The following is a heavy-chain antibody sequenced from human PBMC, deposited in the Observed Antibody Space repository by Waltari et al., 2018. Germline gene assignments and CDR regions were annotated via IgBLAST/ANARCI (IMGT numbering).Heavy chain of an antibody. CDR3: AREPWGSEAFDI. D-gene: IGHD7-27*01. CDR2: IYYSGST. Sequence: QVQLQESGPGLVKPSETLSLTCTVSGGSISSHYWSWIRQPPGKGLEWIGYIYYSGSTNYHPALKSRVTISVDTSKNQFSLKLSSVTAADTAVYYGAREPWGSEAFDIWGQGTMVTVSS. V-gene: IGHV4-59*11. J-gene: IGHJ3*02. CDR1: GGSISSHY.